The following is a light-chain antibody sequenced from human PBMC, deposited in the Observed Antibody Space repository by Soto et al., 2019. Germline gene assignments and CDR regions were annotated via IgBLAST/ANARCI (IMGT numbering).Light chain of an antibody. J-gene: IGKJ4*01. CDR2: ATS. Sequence: EIVLTQSPATLSVSPGERATLSCRASQSVGNNFAWYQQKPGQAPRLLIFATSTRATGVPARFSGSGSGTEFTLTVRSLQSEDFAFYYCQQYGDWPLTFGGGAKVE. CDR1: QSVGNN. V-gene: IGKV3-15*01. CDR3: QQYGDWPLT.